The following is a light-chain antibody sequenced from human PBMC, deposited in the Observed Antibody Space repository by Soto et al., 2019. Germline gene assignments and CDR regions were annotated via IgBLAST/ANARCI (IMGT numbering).Light chain of an antibody. V-gene: IGLV2-14*01. CDR3: ASYTTISTYV. Sequence: QSALTQPASVSLPPGQSITISCSGTSSDVGAYNYVSWYQHHPGKAPRLVIYDVTNRPSGISDRFSGSKSGNTASLTTSGLLAEDEADYYCASYTTISTYVFGTGTKVTVL. CDR1: SSDVGAYNY. CDR2: DVT. J-gene: IGLJ1*01.